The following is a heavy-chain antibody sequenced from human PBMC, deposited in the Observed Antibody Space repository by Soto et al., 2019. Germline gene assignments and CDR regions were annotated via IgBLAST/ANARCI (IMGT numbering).Heavy chain of an antibody. J-gene: IGHJ5*02. D-gene: IGHD6-13*01. V-gene: IGHV3-21*01. Sequence: EVQLVESGGGLVKPGGSLRLSCAASGFTFSSYSMNWVRQAPGKGLEWVSSISSSSSYIYYADSVKGRFTISRDNAKNSLYLQMNSLIAEDTAVYYCARDVIAAAGNWFAPWGQGTLVTVSS. CDR1: GFTFSSYS. CDR2: ISSSSSYI. CDR3: ARDVIAAAGNWFAP.